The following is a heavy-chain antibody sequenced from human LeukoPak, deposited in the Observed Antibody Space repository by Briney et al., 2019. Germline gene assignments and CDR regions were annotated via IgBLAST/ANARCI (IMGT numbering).Heavy chain of an antibody. Sequence: GGSLRLSCAASGFTFSSYSMNWVRQAPGKGLEWVGRIKSRTDGGTIDYAAPVKGRFTMSRDDSKKTVYLQMNSLKAEDTAVYYCTRSSYTNSWFFYWGQGSLVTVSS. V-gene: IGHV3-15*01. CDR1: GFTFSSYS. D-gene: IGHD2-8*01. CDR3: TRSSYTNSWFFY. J-gene: IGHJ4*02. CDR2: IKSRTDGGTI.